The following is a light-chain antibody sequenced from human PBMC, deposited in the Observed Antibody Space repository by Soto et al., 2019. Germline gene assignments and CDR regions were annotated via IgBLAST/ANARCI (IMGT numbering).Light chain of an antibody. CDR1: SSNIGSNT. Sequence: QSVLTQPPSASGTPGQRVTISCSGSSSNIGSNTVNWYQQLPGTAPKLLISSNNQRPSEVPDRFSGSKSGTSASLAISGLQSEDEADYYCAAWDDSLNGGVFGGGTKLTVL. V-gene: IGLV1-44*01. J-gene: IGLJ3*02. CDR2: SNN. CDR3: AAWDDSLNGGV.